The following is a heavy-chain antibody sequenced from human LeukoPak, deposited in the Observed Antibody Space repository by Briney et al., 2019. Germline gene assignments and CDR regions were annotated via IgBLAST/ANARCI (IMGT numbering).Heavy chain of an antibody. V-gene: IGHV4-39*07. CDR3: ARDSNGIWYSARQHFDY. CDR2: AYYSGST. D-gene: IGHD2-21*02. J-gene: IGHJ4*02. Sequence: SETLSLTCTVSGGSISGSNYYWAWIRQPPGKTLEWIGSAYYSGSTYYNPPLKGRVTISVDTSKNQFSLKLTSVTAADTAVYFCARDSNGIWYSARQHFDYWGQGTLVTVSS. CDR1: GGSISGSNYY.